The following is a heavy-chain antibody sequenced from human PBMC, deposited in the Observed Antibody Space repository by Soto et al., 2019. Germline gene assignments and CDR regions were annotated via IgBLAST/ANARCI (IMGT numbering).Heavy chain of an antibody. D-gene: IGHD2-21*02. CDR1: GGSLSGYY. J-gene: IGHJ6*02. Sequence: PSETLSLTCTVSGGSLSGYYWSGTRQPPGKGLEWIGNVYYSGGAKYNPSVKRRVSISVDTSKNQFSLNLSSVTAADTAVYYCTRDGDGRMTTNPYYYYGMDVWGPGITVTVSS. CDR2: VYYSGGA. CDR3: TRDGDGRMTTNPYYYYGMDV. V-gene: IGHV4-59*01.